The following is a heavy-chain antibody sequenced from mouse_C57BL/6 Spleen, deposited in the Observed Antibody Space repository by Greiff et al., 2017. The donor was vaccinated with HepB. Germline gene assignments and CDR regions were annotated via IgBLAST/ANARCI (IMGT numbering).Heavy chain of an antibody. J-gene: IGHJ4*01. CDR1: GYTFTDYY. Sequence: VKLMESGAELVRPGASVKLSCKASGYTFTDYYINWVKQRPGQGLEWIARIYPGSGNTYYNEKFKGKATLTAEKSSSTAYMQLSSLTSEDSAVYFCARGSSGAMDYWGQGTSVTVSS. V-gene: IGHV1-76*01. CDR2: IYPGSGNT. D-gene: IGHD3-2*02. CDR3: ARGSSGAMDY.